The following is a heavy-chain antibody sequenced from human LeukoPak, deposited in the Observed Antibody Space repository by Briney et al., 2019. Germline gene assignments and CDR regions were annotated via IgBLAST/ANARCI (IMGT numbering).Heavy chain of an antibody. CDR2: IYYSGST. J-gene: IGHJ6*03. CDR1: GDSISNNDYY. V-gene: IGHV4-39*07. D-gene: IGHD3-22*01. CDR3: AKVVYYDSSGYMYYYYMDV. Sequence: SETLSLTCSVSGDSISNNDYYWGWIRQPPGKGLEWIGSIYYSGSTYYNPSLKSRVTISVDTSKNQFSLKLSSVTAADTAVYYCAKVVYYDSSGYMYYYYMDVWGKGTTVTVSS.